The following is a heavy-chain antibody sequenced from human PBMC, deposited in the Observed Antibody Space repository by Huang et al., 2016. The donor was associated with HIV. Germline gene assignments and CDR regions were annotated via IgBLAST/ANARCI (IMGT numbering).Heavy chain of an antibody. J-gene: IGHJ4*02. V-gene: IGHV4-34*01. Sequence: QVRLHQWGAGLLKPSETLSLTCAVYGGSFSGYYWTWIRQSPRKGLEWIGEINHSRTTNYNPSLKSRVSMSVDTSKDQFSVKLRSVTAADTAMYYCARGRGRSGYHLEFWGQGTLVSVSP. CDR1: GGSFSGYY. D-gene: IGHD3-3*01. CDR3: ARGRGRSGYHLEF. CDR2: INHSRTT.